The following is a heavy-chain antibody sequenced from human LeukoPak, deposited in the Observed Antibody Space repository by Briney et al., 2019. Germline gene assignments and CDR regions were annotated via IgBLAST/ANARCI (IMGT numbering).Heavy chain of an antibody. CDR3: AKDHPNYYYGSGSYYHY. D-gene: IGHD3-10*01. Sequence: GGSLRLSCAASGFTFSSYAMSWVRQAPGKGLEWVSAISGSGGSTYYADSVKGRFTISRDNSKNTLYLQMNSLRAEDTAVYYCAKDHPNYYYGSGSYYHYWGQGTLVTVSS. J-gene: IGHJ4*02. CDR1: GFTFSSYA. V-gene: IGHV3-23*01. CDR2: ISGSGGST.